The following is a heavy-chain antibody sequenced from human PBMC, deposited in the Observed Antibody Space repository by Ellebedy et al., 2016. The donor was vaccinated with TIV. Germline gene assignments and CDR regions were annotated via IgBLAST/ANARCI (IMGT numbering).Heavy chain of an antibody. CDR1: GFSVTDYS. Sequence: GESLKISXGGSGFSVTDYSMHWVRQAPGKGLEWVSYIINRGSTIYYADSVAGRFTISRDKAKDTLYLQMDSLRDEDRAVYYCARERAGYYMDVWGKGTTVTVSS. CDR2: IINRGSTI. CDR3: ARERAGYYMDV. D-gene: IGHD6-19*01. J-gene: IGHJ6*03. V-gene: IGHV3-48*02.